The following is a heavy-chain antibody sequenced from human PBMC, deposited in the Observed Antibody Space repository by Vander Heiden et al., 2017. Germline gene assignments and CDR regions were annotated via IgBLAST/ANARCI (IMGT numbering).Heavy chain of an antibody. CDR2: ISYDGSNK. V-gene: IGHV3-30*18. D-gene: IGHD3-10*01. CDR1: GFTFTTYA. CDR3: AKDSLSGGVRGVDAFDV. Sequence: QVQLVESGGGVVQPGRSLRLSCAASGFTFTTYAMHWVRQAPGKGLEWVAVISYDGSNKYFADSVKGRFTILRDNSKNTLYLQMNSLRPEDTAVYYCAKDSLSGGVRGVDAFDVWGQGTMVTVSS. J-gene: IGHJ3*01.